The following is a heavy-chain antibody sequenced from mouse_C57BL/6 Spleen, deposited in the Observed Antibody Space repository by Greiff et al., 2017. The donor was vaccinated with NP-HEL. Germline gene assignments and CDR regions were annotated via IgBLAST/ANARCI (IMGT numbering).Heavy chain of an antibody. Sequence: QVQLQQPGAELVKPGASVKVSCKASGYTFTSYWMHWVKQRPGQGLEWIGRIYPADSDTNYNRKFKGKATLTADKSSSTAYMQLSSLTSEDSAVYYCATDYYDSSYYYAMDYWGQGTSVTVSS. D-gene: IGHD1-1*01. CDR1: GYTFTSYW. V-gene: IGHV1-74*01. J-gene: IGHJ4*01. CDR2: IYPADSDT. CDR3: ATDYYDSSYYYAMDY.